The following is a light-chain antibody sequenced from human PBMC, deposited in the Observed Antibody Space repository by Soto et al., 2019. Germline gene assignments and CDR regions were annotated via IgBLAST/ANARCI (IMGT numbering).Light chain of an antibody. CDR2: AAS. J-gene: IGKJ4*01. V-gene: IGKV1-27*01. CDR3: QKYNSAPALT. CDR1: QGISNF. Sequence: DLQMTQSPSSLSASVGDRVTITCRASQGISNFLAWYQQKPGKVPRLLIYAASTLQSGVPSRFSGSGSGTDFTLTISSLQPEDVATYYCQKYNSAPALTFGGGTKVEI.